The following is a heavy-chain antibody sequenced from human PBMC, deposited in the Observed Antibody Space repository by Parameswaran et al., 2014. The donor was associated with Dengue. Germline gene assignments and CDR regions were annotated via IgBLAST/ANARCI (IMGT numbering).Heavy chain of an antibody. J-gene: IGHJ4*02. CDR2: ISSSSSYT. CDR3: ARDGDSYGYTWYSSSWYVDY. V-gene: IGHV3-11*05. D-gene: IGHD6-13*01. Sequence: VRQMPGKGLEWVSYISSSSSYTNYADSVKGRFTISRDNAKNSLYLQMNSLRAEDTAVYYCARDGDSYGYTWYSSSWYVDYWGQGTLVTVSS.